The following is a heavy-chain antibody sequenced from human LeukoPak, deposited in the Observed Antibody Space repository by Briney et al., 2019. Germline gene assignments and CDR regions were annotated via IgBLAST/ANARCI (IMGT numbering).Heavy chain of an antibody. D-gene: IGHD2-2*02. CDR2: MNPNSGNT. CDR3: ARRGYCSSTSCYRYWFDP. V-gene: IGHV1-8*01. Sequence: GASVKVSCKASGYTFTSYDINWVRQATGQGLGWMGWMNPNSGNTGYAQKFQGRVTMTRNTSISTAYMELSSLRSEDTAVYYCARRGYCSSTSCYRYWFDPWGQGTLVTVSS. J-gene: IGHJ5*02. CDR1: GYTFTSYD.